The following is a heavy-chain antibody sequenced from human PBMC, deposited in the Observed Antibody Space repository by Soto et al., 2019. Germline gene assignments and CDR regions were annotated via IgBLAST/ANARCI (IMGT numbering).Heavy chain of an antibody. D-gene: IGHD5-18*01. V-gene: IGHV1-8*01. Sequence: QVQLVQSGAEVKKPGASVKVCCKASGYTFTSYDINWVRQATGQGLEWMGWMNPNSGNTGYAQKFQGRVTMTRNTSISTAYMELSSLRSEDTAVYYCARVEVDTAMAYYYYYGMDVWGQGTTVTVSS. CDR2: MNPNSGNT. J-gene: IGHJ6*02. CDR3: ARVEVDTAMAYYYYYGMDV. CDR1: GYTFTSYD.